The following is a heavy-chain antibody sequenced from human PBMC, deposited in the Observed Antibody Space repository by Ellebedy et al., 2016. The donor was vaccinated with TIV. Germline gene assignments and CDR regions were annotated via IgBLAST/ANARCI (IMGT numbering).Heavy chain of an antibody. V-gene: IGHV3-74*01. D-gene: IGHD6-19*01. J-gene: IGHJ4*02. CDR1: GFTFSGYW. Sequence: GESLKISCAASGFTFSGYWMHWVRQAPGKGLEWVSRIKGDGTDTDYPDSVKGRFTLSSDNAKDTIYLQMKRLRPEETAVYYCARRGASGWYWGYFDSWGQGILATVSS. CDR2: IKGDGTDT. CDR3: ARRGASGWYWGYFDS.